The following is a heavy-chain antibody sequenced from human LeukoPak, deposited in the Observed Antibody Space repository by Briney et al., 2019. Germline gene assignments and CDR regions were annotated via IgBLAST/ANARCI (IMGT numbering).Heavy chain of an antibody. Sequence: SETLSLTCTVSGGSISSYYWSWIRQPAGKGLEGIGRIYTSGSTNYNPSLKSRVTMSVDPSKNQFSLKLSSVTAADTAVYYCARASPCGGSCYYYGMDVWGQGTTVTVSS. CDR3: ARASPCGGSCYYYGMDV. V-gene: IGHV4-4*07. CDR1: GGSISSYY. D-gene: IGHD2-15*01. J-gene: IGHJ6*02. CDR2: IYTSGST.